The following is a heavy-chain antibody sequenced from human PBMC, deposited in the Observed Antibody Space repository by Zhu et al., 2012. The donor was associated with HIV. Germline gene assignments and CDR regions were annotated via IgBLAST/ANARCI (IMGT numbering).Heavy chain of an antibody. J-gene: IGHJ4*02. CDR2: ISGSGGST. CDR1: GFTFSSYA. V-gene: IGHV3-23*01. CDR3: AKEVWYCSGGSCYPGLDY. D-gene: IGHD2-15*01. Sequence: EVQLLESGGGLVQPGGSLRLSCAASGFTFSSYAMSWVRQAPGKGLEWVSAISGSGGSTYYADSVKGRFTISRDNPKNTLYLQMNSLRAEDTAVYYCAKEVWYCSGGSCYPGLDYWGQGTLVTVSS.